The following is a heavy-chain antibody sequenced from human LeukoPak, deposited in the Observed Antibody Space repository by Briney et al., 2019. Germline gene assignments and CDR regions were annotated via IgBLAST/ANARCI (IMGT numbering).Heavy chain of an antibody. CDR2: INHSGST. V-gene: IGHV4-34*01. CDR1: GGSFSGYH. D-gene: IGHD6-19*01. J-gene: IGHJ4*02. Sequence: SETLSLTCAFCGGSFSGYHWSWIRQPPGKGLEWIGDINHSGSTNYHPSLQRRVTISVATSKNQFSLKLSSVTAADTAVYYCARGLWQWLVRGYYFDYWGQGTLVTVSS. CDR3: ARGLWQWLVRGYYFDY.